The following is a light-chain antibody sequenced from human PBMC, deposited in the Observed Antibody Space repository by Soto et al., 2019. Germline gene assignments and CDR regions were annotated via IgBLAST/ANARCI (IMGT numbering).Light chain of an antibody. CDR2: DAS. CDR1: QSVSGY. Sequence: EIVLTQSPATLSLFPGERATLSCRASQSVSGYLAWYQHKPDQAPRLLIYDASNRATGIPARFSGSGSGTDFTLTISSLEPEDFAVYYCQQRVSWPLAFGGGTKVEI. J-gene: IGKJ4*01. CDR3: QQRVSWPLA. V-gene: IGKV3-11*01.